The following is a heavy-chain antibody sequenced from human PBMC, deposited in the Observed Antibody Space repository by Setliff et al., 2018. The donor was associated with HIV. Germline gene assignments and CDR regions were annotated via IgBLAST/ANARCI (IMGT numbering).Heavy chain of an antibody. J-gene: IGHJ4*02. CDR3: ARGIGYCSTTSCQSYFDY. CDR2: FYHAGSI. V-gene: IGHV4-38-2*01. CDR1: GYSISSGYY. D-gene: IGHD2-2*01. Sequence: SETLSLTCAVSGYSISSGYYWAWIRQPPGKGLEWMGSFYHAGSIYYNPSLKSLVTISVDTSKNQFSLKLSSVTAADTAVYYCARGIGYCSTTSCQSYFDYWGQGTLVTVSS.